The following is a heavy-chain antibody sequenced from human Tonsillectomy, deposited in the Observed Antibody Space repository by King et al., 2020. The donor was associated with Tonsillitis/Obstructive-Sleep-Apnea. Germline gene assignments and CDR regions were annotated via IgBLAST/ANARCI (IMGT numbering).Heavy chain of an antibody. D-gene: IGHD6-13*01. Sequence: QLQESGPGLVKPSETLSLTCTVSGGSISSYYWSWIRQPPGKGLEWIGYIYYSGSTNYNPSLKSRVTISVDTSKNQFSLKLSSVTAADTAVYYCAREVASISWSEDYYYMDVWGKGTTVTVSS. CDR3: AREVASISWSEDYYYMDV. V-gene: IGHV4-59*01. CDR2: IYYSGST. J-gene: IGHJ6*03. CDR1: GGSISSYY.